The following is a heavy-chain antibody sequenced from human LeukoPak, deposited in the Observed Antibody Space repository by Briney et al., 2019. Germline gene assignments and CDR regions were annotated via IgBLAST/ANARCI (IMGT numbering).Heavy chain of an antibody. V-gene: IGHV4-59*12. D-gene: IGHD3-10*01. CDR3: ARDSGTTGEVKFDP. J-gene: IGHJ5*02. Sequence: SETLSLTCTVSGGSISGYYWTWIRQPPGKGLEWIGYMYYNGNTNYNPSLKSRVTISLDTSKSQFSLRVRYVTAADTAVYYCARDSGTTGEVKFDPWGQGTLVTVSS. CDR1: GGSISGYY. CDR2: MYYNGNT.